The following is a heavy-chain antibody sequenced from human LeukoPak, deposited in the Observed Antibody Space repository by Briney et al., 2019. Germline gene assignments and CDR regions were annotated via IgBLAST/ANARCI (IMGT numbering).Heavy chain of an antibody. Sequence: PAETLSLTCGVSGYSITSGYYWGWIRQPPGKGLEWIGYIYYSGSTNYNPSLKSRVTISVDTSKNQFSLKLSSVTAADTAVYYCARHDDYGDYGEGAITLNWFDPWGQGTLVTVSS. CDR2: IYYSGST. D-gene: IGHD4-17*01. V-gene: IGHV4-38-2*01. CDR1: GYSITSGYY. CDR3: ARHDDYGDYGEGAITLNWFDP. J-gene: IGHJ5*02.